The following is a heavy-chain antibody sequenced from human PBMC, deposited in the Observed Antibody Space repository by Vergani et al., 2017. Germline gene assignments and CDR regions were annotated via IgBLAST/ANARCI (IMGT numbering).Heavy chain of an antibody. CDR2: ISGVGDTI. J-gene: IGHJ6*03. Sequence: EVRLAESGGGLVQPGGSLRLSCAVSGFTFTSYSMNWVRQAPGKGLEWVSYISGVGDTINYADSVKGRFTISRDNSLHLQMNSLRVEDTAVYYCAKAGSVTSGSLQYNFYMDVWGKGTTVTVS. CDR1: GFTFTSYS. D-gene: IGHD3-10*01. CDR3: AKAGSVTSGSLQYNFYMDV. V-gene: IGHV3-48*01.